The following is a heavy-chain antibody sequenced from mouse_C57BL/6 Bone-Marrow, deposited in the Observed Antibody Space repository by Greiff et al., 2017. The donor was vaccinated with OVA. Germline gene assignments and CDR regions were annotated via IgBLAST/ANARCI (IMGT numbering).Heavy chain of an antibody. CDR1: GFTFSDYY. CDR3: ATHSSGYYAY. Sequence: EVMLVESEGGLVQPGSSMKLSCTASGFTFSDYYMAWVRQVPEKGLEWVANINYDGSSTYYLDSLKSRFIISRDNAKNILYLQMSSLKSEDTATYYCATHSSGYYAYWGQGTLVTVSA. CDR2: INYDGSST. V-gene: IGHV5-16*01. D-gene: IGHD3-2*02. J-gene: IGHJ3*01.